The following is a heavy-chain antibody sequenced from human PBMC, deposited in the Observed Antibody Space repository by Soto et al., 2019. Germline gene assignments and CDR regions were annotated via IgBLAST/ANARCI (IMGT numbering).Heavy chain of an antibody. CDR2: ISYDGSNK. Sequence: PWVSLRLSCSASGFTFSSYGMHCVRQAPGKGLEWVAVISYDGSNKYYADSVKGRFTISRDNSKKTLYLQMNSLRAEDTAVYYCAKDRGNWNDFSYWGQGTLVTVSS. J-gene: IGHJ4*02. D-gene: IGHD1-20*01. V-gene: IGHV3-30*18. CDR3: AKDRGNWNDFSY. CDR1: GFTFSSYG.